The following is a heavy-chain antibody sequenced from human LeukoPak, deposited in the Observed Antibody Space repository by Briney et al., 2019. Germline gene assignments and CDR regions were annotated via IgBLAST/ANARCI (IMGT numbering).Heavy chain of an antibody. Sequence: ASVKVSCKASGYTFTGYYIHWVRQAPRQGLEWMGWINPNSGGTNYAQKFQGRVTMTRDTSISTAYMELSRLRSDDTAVYYCARDYYDSRRGPFYYYGMDVWGQGTTVTVSS. CDR3: ARDYYDSRRGPFYYYGMDV. V-gene: IGHV1-2*02. D-gene: IGHD3-22*01. CDR1: GYTFTGYY. CDR2: INPNSGGT. J-gene: IGHJ6*02.